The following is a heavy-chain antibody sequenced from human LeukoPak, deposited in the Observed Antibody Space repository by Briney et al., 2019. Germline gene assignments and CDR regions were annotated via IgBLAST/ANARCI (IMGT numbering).Heavy chain of an antibody. CDR1: GYTFTSYY. D-gene: IGHD3-10*01. CDR2: INPSGGST. V-gene: IGHV1-46*01. CDR3: ARGYYYYGSGSYYYYYGMDV. Sequence: ASVKVSCKASGYTFTSYYMLWVRQAPGQGLEWMGIINPSGGSTSYAQKFQGRVTMTRDTSTSTVYMELSSLRSEDTAVYYCARGYYYYGSGSYYYYYGMDVWGQGTTVTVSS. J-gene: IGHJ6*02.